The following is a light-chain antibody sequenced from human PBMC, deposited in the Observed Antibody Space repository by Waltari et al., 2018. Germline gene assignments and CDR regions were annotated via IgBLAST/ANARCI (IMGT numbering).Light chain of an antibody. CDR2: RDN. Sequence: SYELTQPPSVSVSPGQTARITCSGDALSKQYVYWYQQKPGQAPVLVIYRDNERPSGIPERFSGSSSGTTVTLTISGVQAEDEADYYCQSVHISATYSYDFFGTGTKVTVL. CDR1: ALSKQY. V-gene: IGLV3-25*03. J-gene: IGLJ1*01. CDR3: QSVHISATYSYDF.